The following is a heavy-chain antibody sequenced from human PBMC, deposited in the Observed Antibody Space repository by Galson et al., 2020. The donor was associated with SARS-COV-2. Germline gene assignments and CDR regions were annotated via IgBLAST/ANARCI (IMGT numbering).Heavy chain of an antibody. CDR2: INRAGGST. D-gene: IGHD3-16*02. CDR1: GFTFDNYA. Sequence: GGSLRLSCAASGFTFDNYAMTWVRQAPGKGLEWLSTINRAGGSTYYADSVKGRFTISRDSSKNTLYLQMNSLRAEDTAIYYWALHGGGGLSLYVAFDYWGQGTLVTVSS. V-gene: IGHV3-23*01. J-gene: IGHJ4*02. CDR3: ALHGGGGLSLYVAFDY.